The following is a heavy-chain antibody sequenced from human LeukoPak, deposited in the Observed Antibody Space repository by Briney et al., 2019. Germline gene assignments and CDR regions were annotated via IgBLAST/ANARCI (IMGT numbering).Heavy chain of an antibody. V-gene: IGHV1-18*01. J-gene: IGHJ4*02. CDR2: ISAYNGNT. Sequence: ASVKVSCKASGYTFTSYGISWGRQAPGQGLEWMGWISAYNGNTNNAQKLQGRVTLTTDTSTSTGYMELRSLRSDDTAVYYCARSSVVAAMDFDYSGQGTLGTVSS. CDR3: ARSSVVAAMDFDY. CDR1: GYTFTSYG. D-gene: IGHD2-15*01.